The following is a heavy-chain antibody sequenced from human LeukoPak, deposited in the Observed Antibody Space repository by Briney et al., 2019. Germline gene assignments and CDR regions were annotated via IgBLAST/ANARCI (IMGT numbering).Heavy chain of an antibody. V-gene: IGHV1-18*01. CDR2: ISAYNGNT. CDR3: ASPNAPRYSYDYYYGMDV. J-gene: IGHJ6*02. CDR1: GYTFTSYG. D-gene: IGHD5-18*01. Sequence: ASVKVSCKASGYTFTSYGISWVRQAPGQGLEWMGWISAYNGNTNYAQKLQGRVTMTTDTSTSTAYMELRSLRSDDTAVYYCASPNAPRYSYDYYYGMDVWGQGTTVTVSS.